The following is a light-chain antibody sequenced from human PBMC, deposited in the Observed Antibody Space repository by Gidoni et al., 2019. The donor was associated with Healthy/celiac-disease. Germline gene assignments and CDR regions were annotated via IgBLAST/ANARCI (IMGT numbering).Light chain of an antibody. CDR1: QSVGSSY. CDR2: GAS. J-gene: IGKJ2*03. CDR3: QQYGSSLYS. Sequence: EIVLTQSPGTLSLSPGERATLSCRASQSVGSSYLAWYQQKPGQAPRLLIYGASSRATGIPDRFSGSGSGTDFTLTISRLETEDFAVYYCQQYGSSLYSFGQXTKLEIK. V-gene: IGKV3-20*01.